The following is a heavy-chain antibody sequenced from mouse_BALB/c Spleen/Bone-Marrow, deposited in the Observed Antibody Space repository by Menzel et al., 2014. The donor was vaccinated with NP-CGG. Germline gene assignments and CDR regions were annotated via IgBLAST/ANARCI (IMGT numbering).Heavy chain of an antibody. V-gene: IGHV4-1*02. CDR3: ARQGYYGYSDY. J-gene: IGHJ2*01. CDR2: INPDSSTI. Sequence: EVKLMESGGGLVQPGGPLKLSCAASGFDFSRYWMSWVRQAPGKGLEWIGEINPDSSTINYTPSLKDKFIISRDNAKNTLYLQMRKVRSEDTALYYCARQGYYGYSDYWGQGTTLTVSS. D-gene: IGHD1-2*01. CDR1: GFDFSRYW.